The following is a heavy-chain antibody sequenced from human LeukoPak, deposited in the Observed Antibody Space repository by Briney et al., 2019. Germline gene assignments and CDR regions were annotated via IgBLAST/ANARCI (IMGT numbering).Heavy chain of an antibody. CDR1: GFTFSSYW. CDR2: IKQDGREK. J-gene: IGHJ6*02. D-gene: IGHD4-17*01. CDR3: ARGLYGDYYYYGMDV. Sequence: GGSLRLSCAASGFTFSSYWMTWVRQAPGKGLEWVAIIKQDGREKYYVDSVKGRFTISRDNAKNSLYLQMNSLRAEDTAVYYCARGLYGDYYYYGMDVWGQGTTVTVSS. V-gene: IGHV3-7*01.